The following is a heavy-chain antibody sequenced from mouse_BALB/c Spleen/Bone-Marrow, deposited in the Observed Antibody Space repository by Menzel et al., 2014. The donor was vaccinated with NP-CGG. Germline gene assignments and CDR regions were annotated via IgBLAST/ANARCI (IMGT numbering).Heavy chain of an antibody. D-gene: IGHD4-1*01. CDR3: TRQGTGTFAY. V-gene: IGHV1-53*01. CDR1: GNTFTNYW. Sequence: QVQIPQSSTELVRPGSSGKRYCKAYGNTFTNYWVNWEKQRPGQGLEWIGEINPSNGGTNFNEKFKSKATLTVDKSSSTAYMQLSSLTSEDSAVYYCTRQGTGTFAYWGQATLVSVAA. J-gene: IGHJ3*01. CDR2: INPSNGGT.